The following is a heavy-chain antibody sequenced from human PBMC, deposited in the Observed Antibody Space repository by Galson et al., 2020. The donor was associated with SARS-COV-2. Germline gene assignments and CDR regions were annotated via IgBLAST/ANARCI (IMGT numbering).Heavy chain of an antibody. CDR2: IIYDGSDE. D-gene: IGHD3-22*01. J-gene: IGHJ4*02. CDR1: GFSFSMYD. CDR3: ARTRSPYDTSIYYYLFSS. V-gene: IGHV3-30*03. Sequence: GGSLRLSCVASGFSFSMYDMHWVRQAPGKGLEWVAAIIYDGSDEYYGDSVKGRFTISRDNSKNTMYLQLNSLRAEDTAVYYCARTRSPYDTSIYYYLFSSWGQGTLVTVSS.